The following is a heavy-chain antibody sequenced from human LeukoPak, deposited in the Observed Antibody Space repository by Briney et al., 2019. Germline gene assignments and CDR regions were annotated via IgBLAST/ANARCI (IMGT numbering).Heavy chain of an antibody. Sequence: SETLSLTCAVFGGSFSDYYWSWNRQPPGKGLEWIGEINHSGSTNYNPSLKSRVTISVDTSKNQFSLKLSSVTAADTAVYYCARVTVETTLDYWGQGALVTVSS. V-gene: IGHV4-34*01. CDR1: GGSFSDYY. D-gene: IGHD4-17*01. J-gene: IGHJ4*02. CDR3: ARVTVETTLDY. CDR2: INHSGST.